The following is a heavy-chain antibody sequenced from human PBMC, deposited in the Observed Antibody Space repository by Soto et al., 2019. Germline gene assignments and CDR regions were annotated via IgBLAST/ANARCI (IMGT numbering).Heavy chain of an antibody. V-gene: IGHV1-69*02. CDR1: GGTFSSYT. Sequence: ASVKVSCKASGGTFSSYTISWVRQAPGQGLEWMGRIIPILGIANYAQKFQGRVTITADKSTSTAYMELSSLRSEDTAVYYCATSRPTSIAVAGFDYWGQGTLVTVSS. CDR2: IIPILGIA. CDR3: ATSRPTSIAVAGFDY. D-gene: IGHD6-19*01. J-gene: IGHJ4*02.